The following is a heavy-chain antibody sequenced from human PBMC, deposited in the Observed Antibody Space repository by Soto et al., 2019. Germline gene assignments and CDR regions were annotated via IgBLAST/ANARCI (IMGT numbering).Heavy chain of an antibody. Sequence: QVQLVESGGGVVQPGRSLRLSCAASGFTFSSYAMHWVRQAPGKGLEWVAVISYAGSNKYYADSVKGRFTISRDNSKNTLYLQMNSLRAEDTAVYYCARDEQQLVLSPEFDYWGQGTLVTVSS. CDR3: ARDEQQLVLSPEFDY. CDR1: GFTFSSYA. CDR2: ISYAGSNK. J-gene: IGHJ4*02. V-gene: IGHV3-30-3*01. D-gene: IGHD6-13*01.